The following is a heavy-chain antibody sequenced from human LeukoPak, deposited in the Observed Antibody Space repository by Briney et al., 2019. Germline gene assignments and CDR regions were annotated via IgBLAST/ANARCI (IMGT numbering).Heavy chain of an antibody. CDR3: ARVPGDRLYFDY. CDR2: IYYSGST. CDR1: GGSISSGGYC. Sequence: SQTLSLTCTVSGGSISSGGYCWSWIRQQPGKGLEWIGYIYYSGSTYYNPSLKSRVTISVDTSKNQFSLKLSSVTAADTAVYYCARVPGDRLYFDYWGQGTLVTVSS. V-gene: IGHV4-31*03. J-gene: IGHJ4*02. D-gene: IGHD2-21*02.